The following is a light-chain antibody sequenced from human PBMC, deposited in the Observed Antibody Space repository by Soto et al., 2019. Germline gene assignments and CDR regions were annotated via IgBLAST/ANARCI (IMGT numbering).Light chain of an antibody. Sequence: VLTPSPGTLYFSPAEQATLPCRASQSVSSSYLAWYQQKPGQAPRLLIYGASSRATGIPDRFSGSGSGTDFTLTISRLEPEDYAVYYCQQYGRSPPSVGQGAKVDI. CDR1: QSVSSSY. J-gene: IGKJ1*01. CDR3: QQYGRSPPS. V-gene: IGKV3-20*01. CDR2: GAS.